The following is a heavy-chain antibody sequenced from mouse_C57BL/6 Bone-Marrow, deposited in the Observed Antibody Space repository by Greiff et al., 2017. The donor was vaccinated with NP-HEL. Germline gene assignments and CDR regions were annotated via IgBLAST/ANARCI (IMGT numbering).Heavy chain of an antibody. Sequence: LQESGAELVRPGASVTLSCKASGYTFTDYEMHWVKQTPVHGLEWIGAIDPETGGTAYNQKFKGKAILTADKSSSTAYMELRSLTSEDSAVYYCTRALFAWFAYWGQGTLVTVSA. CDR2: IDPETGGT. V-gene: IGHV1-15*01. CDR1: GYTFTDYE. J-gene: IGHJ3*01. CDR3: TRALFAWFAY.